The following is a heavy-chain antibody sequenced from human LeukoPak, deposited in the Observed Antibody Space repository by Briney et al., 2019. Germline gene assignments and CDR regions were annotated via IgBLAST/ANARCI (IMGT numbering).Heavy chain of an antibody. J-gene: IGHJ5*02. D-gene: IGHD6-13*01. V-gene: IGHV4-59*01. Sequence: SETLSLTCTVSGGSISTYCWSWIRQPPGKGLEWIGHIYYSGNTRYNPSLKSRVTISVDTSKNQFSLKVSSVTAADTAVYYCARVQGQQLVEWFDPWGQGTLVTVSS. CDR3: ARVQGQQLVEWFDP. CDR2: IYYSGNT. CDR1: GGSISTYC.